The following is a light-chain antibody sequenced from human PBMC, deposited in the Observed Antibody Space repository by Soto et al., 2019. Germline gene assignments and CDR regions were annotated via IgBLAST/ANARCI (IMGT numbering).Light chain of an antibody. V-gene: IGKV1-5*03. Sequence: DIHMTQSPYTLSASEGDRVTITCRTGQIIDNWLAWYQQKPGKPPKLLIYRASSLETGVPSRFSGSGSGTEFTLTISNLQPDDSATYYCQEYNSYFGGGTKLEIK. J-gene: IGKJ4*01. CDR1: QIIDNW. CDR2: RAS. CDR3: QEYNSY.